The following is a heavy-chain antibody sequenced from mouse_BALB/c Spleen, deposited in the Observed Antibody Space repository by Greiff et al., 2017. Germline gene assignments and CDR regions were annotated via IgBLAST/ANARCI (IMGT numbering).Heavy chain of an antibody. V-gene: IGHV5-4*02. Sequence: DVMLVESGGGLVKPGGSLKLSCAASGFTFSDYYMYWVRQTPEKRLEWVATISGGGSYTYYPDSVKGRFTISRDNAKNNLYLQMSSLKSEDTAMYYCARGPPEAMDYWGQGTSVTVSS. CDR1: GFTFSDYY. CDR2: ISGGGSYT. CDR3: ARGPPEAMDY. J-gene: IGHJ4*01.